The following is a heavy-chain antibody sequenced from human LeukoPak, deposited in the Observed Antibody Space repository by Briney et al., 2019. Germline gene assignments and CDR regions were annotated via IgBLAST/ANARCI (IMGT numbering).Heavy chain of an antibody. CDR1: GDTFTSYD. V-gene: IGHV1-8*01. CDR2: MNPNSGNT. D-gene: IGHD4-17*01. Sequence: ASVKVSCKASGDTFTSYDIHWVRQATGQGLEWMGWMNPNSGNTGYAQKFQGRVTMTRNTSISTAYMELSSLRSEDTAVYYCARVTVTTVGFDPWGQGTLVTVSS. J-gene: IGHJ5*02. CDR3: ARVTVTTVGFDP.